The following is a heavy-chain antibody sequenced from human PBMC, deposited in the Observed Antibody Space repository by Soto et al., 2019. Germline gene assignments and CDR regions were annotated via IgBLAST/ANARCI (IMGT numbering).Heavy chain of an antibody. Sequence: SETLSLTCAVYGGSFSGYYWSWIRQPPGKGLEWIGEINHSGSTNYNPSLKSRVTISVDTSKNQFSLKLSSVTAADTAVYYCARMIIVVVPAASDYYYYYMDVWGKGTTVTVSS. CDR2: INHSGST. J-gene: IGHJ6*03. D-gene: IGHD2-2*01. CDR3: ARMIIVVVPAASDYYYYYMDV. V-gene: IGHV4-34*01. CDR1: GGSFSGYY.